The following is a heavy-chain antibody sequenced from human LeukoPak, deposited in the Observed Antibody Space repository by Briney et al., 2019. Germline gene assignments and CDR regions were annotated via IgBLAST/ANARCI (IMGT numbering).Heavy chain of an antibody. D-gene: IGHD5-12*01. V-gene: IGHV1-2*02. CDR1: GYTFTGYY. J-gene: IGHJ3*02. CDR2: IIPNSGGT. Sequence: ASVKVSCKASGYTFTGYYMHWVRQAPGHGLEWVGWIIPNSGGTNYAQKFQGRVTMTWDTSISTAYMELSRLRSDDTAVYYCARGEGVATILKPDAFDIWGQGTMVTVSS. CDR3: ARGEGVATILKPDAFDI.